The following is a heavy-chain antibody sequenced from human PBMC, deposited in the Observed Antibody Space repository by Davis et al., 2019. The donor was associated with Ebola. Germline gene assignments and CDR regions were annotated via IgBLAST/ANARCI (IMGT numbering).Heavy chain of an antibody. Sequence: MPSETLSLTCAVYGGSFSGYYWSWIRQPPGKGLEWIGEINHSGSTNYNPSLKSRVTISVDTSKNQFSLKLTSVTATDTAVYYCARVRVITFGGVILIPHNWFDSWGEGTLVTVSS. CDR3: ARVRVITFGGVILIPHNWFDS. J-gene: IGHJ5*01. CDR1: GGSFSGYY. D-gene: IGHD3-16*01. CDR2: INHSGST. V-gene: IGHV4-34*01.